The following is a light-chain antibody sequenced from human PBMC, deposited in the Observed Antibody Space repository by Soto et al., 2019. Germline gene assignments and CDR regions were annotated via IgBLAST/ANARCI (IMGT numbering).Light chain of an antibody. V-gene: IGLV2-14*01. CDR2: EVS. CDR1: SSDVGAYNY. Sequence: QSVLTQSASVSGSPGQSVAISCTGTSSDVGAYNYISWYQQHPGKAPKLLLSEVSNRPSGVSDRFSGSKSGNTASLTISGLQAEDEADYYCSSLTTSFTYVFGTGTKVTVL. J-gene: IGLJ1*01. CDR3: SSLTTSFTYV.